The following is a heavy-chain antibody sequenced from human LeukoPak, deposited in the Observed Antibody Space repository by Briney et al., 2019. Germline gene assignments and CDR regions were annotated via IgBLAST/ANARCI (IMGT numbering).Heavy chain of an antibody. CDR1: GFTFSSYW. CDR3: ARDLRLVEYYDILTGYYNVPSFDY. J-gene: IGHJ4*02. Sequence: GGSLRLSCTASGFTFSSYWMSWVRQAPGKGLEWVANIKQDGSEKYYVDSVKGRFTISRDNAKNSLYLQMNSLRAEDTAVYYCARDLRLVEYYDILTGYYNVPSFDYWGQGTLVTVSS. V-gene: IGHV3-7*01. CDR2: IKQDGSEK. D-gene: IGHD3-9*01.